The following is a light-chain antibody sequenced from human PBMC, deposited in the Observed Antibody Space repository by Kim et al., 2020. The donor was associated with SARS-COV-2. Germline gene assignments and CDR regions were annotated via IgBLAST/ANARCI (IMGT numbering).Light chain of an antibody. CDR3: QVWDSSGDHVV. J-gene: IGLJ2*01. V-gene: IGLV3-21*04. Sequence: APVKTAKITCGGNNIGTKSVHWYQQKPGQAPVLVIYYDTARPSGIPDRFSGSNSGNTATLTITRVEAGDEADYYCQVWDSSGDHVVFGGGTQLTVL. CDR2: YDT. CDR1: NIGTKS.